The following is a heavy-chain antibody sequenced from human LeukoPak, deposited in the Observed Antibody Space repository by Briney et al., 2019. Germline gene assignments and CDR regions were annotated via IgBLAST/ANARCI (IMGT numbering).Heavy chain of an antibody. Sequence: EASVKVSCKASGYTFAAYFIHWVRQAPGQGLEWMGRINPNGGDTNYAQKFQGRVTMTGDASISTAYMELSSLRSDDTAMYYCARVGFTSSWSNFDYWGQGTLVTASS. D-gene: IGHD6-13*01. V-gene: IGHV1-2*06. CDR1: GYTFAAYF. CDR2: INPNGGDT. J-gene: IGHJ4*02. CDR3: ARVGFTSSWSNFDY.